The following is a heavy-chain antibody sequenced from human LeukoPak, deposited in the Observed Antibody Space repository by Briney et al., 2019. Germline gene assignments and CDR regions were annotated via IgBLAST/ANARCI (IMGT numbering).Heavy chain of an antibody. CDR1: GGSISSSCYY. V-gene: IGHV4-39*01. Sequence: SETLSLTCTVSGGSISSSCYYWGWIRQPPGKGLQWIGSIYYSGITYYDPSLKSRVTISVDTSKSQFSLKLSSVTAADTAVYYCARLIAVAGFFGFDYWGQRTLVAVSS. CDR2: IYYSGIT. D-gene: IGHD6-19*01. J-gene: IGHJ4*02. CDR3: ARLIAVAGFFGFDY.